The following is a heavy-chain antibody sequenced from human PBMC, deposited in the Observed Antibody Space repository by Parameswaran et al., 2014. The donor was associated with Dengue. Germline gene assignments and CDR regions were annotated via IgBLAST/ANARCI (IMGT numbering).Heavy chain of an antibody. V-gene: IGHV4-59*13. CDR3: AREGYCVGGSCHSVFDS. D-gene: IGHD2-15*01. CDR2: VFYSGAT. Sequence: PGKGREWIGNVFYSGATKYNPSLQSRLTISVDTSKNQFSLKLTSVTAADTAVYYCAREGYCVGGSCHSVFDSWGQGTLVTVSS. J-gene: IGHJ4*02.